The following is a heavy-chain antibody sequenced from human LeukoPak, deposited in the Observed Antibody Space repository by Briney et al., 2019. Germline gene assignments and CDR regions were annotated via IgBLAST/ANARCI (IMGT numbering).Heavy chain of an antibody. CDR3: ARAYDSSGYSDY. CDR1: GGSISSYY. V-gene: IGHV4-59*01. CDR2: IYYSGST. Sequence: SETLSPTCTVSGGSISSYYWSWIRQPPGKGLEWIGYIYYSGSTNYNPSLKSRVTISVDTSKNQFSLKLSSVTAADTAVYYCARAYDSSGYSDYWGQGTLVTVSS. D-gene: IGHD3-22*01. J-gene: IGHJ4*02.